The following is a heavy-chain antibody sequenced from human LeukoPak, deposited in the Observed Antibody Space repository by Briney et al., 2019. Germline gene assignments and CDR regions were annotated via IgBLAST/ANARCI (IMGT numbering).Heavy chain of an antibody. J-gene: IGHJ5*02. Sequence: ASQTLSLTCTVSGGSISSSSYYWGWIRQPPGKGLEWIGTIYYSGGAYYNPSLKSRVTISVYTSKNQFSLKLSSVTAADTAVYYCARVPGGALNWFDPWGQGTLVTVSS. CDR3: ARVPGGALNWFDP. V-gene: IGHV4-39*01. CDR1: GGSISSSSYY. CDR2: IYYSGGA. D-gene: IGHD1-1*01.